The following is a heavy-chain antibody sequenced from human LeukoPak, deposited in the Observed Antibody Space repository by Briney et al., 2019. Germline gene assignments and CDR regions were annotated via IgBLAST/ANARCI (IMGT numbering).Heavy chain of an antibody. J-gene: IGHJ6*03. CDR1: GYSFTSYW. Sequence: GESLKISCQGSGYSFTSYWIGWVRQMPGKGLEWMGIIYPGDSDTRYSPSFQGQVTISADKSISTAYLQWSSLKASDTAMYYCARLPGAYYYYYYMDVWGKGTTVTVSS. D-gene: IGHD1-1*01. CDR2: IYPGDSDT. CDR3: ARLPGAYYYYYYMDV. V-gene: IGHV5-51*01.